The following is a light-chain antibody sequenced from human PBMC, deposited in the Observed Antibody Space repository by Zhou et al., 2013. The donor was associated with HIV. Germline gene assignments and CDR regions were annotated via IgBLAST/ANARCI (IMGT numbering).Light chain of an antibody. V-gene: IGKV3-20*01. CDR1: QSVSSSY. CDR3: QQYNSYPPT. Sequence: EIVLTQSPGTLSLSPGERATLSCRASQSVSSSYLAWYQQKPGQAPRLLIYDVSTRATGVPARFSGSGSGTDFTLTINSLETEDFAVYYCQQYNSYPPTFGGGTKVEIK. CDR2: DVS. J-gene: IGKJ4*01.